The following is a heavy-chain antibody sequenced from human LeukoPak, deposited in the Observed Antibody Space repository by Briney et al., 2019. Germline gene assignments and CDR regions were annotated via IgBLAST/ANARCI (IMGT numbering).Heavy chain of an antibody. D-gene: IGHD1-14*01. CDR3: APRNRGY. J-gene: IGHJ4*02. V-gene: IGHV3-30*02. Sequence: GGTLRLSCAASGFTFSSYGMHWVRQAPGKGLEWVAFIRYDGSNQYYADSVKGRFTISRDNSKNTMYLQMNSLRPEDTAVYYCAPRNRGYWGQGTLVTVSS. CDR1: GFTFSSYG. CDR2: IRYDGSNQ.